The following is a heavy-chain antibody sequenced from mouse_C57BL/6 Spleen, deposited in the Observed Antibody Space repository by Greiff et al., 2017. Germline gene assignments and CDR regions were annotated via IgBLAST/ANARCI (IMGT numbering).Heavy chain of an antibody. CDR2: FNPGSGGT. CDR3: ARGLEGLDY. J-gene: IGHJ2*01. D-gene: IGHD2-13*01. V-gene: IGHV1-54*01. Sequence: VQRVESGAELVRPGTSVKVSCKASGYAFTNYLIEWVKQRPGQGLEWIGVFNPGSGGTNYNEKFKGKATLTADKSSSTAYMQLSSLTSEDSAVYFCARGLEGLDYWGQGTTLTVSS. CDR1: GYAFTNYL.